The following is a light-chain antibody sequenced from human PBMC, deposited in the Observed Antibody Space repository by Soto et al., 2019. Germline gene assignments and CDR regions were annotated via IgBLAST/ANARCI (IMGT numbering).Light chain of an antibody. CDR2: VAS. CDR3: QQYNVWPLT. CDR1: QSVSSN. J-gene: IGKJ4*01. V-gene: IGKV3-15*01. Sequence: EIVMTQSPATLSVSPGERATLSCRASQSVSSNLAWYQQKPGQTPKLLIYVASTRATGIPARFSGSGSGTEFTLTISSLQSEDFAVYYCQQYNVWPLTFGGGT.